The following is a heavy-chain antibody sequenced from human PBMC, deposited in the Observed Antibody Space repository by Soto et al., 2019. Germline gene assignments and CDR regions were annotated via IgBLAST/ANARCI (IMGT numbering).Heavy chain of an antibody. D-gene: IGHD6-13*01. CDR2: IYPGDSDT. V-gene: IGHV5-51*01. CDR1: GYSFTSYW. CDR3: ARLMYIAAAGMWYYYGMDV. Sequence: PGESLKISCKGSGYSFTSYWIGWVRQMPGKGLEWMGIIYPGDSDTRYSPSFQGQVTISADKSISTAYLQWSSLKASDTAMYYCARLMYIAAAGMWYYYGMDVWGQGTTVTVSS. J-gene: IGHJ6*02.